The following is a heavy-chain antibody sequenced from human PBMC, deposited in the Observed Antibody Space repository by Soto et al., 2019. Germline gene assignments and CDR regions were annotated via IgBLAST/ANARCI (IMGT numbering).Heavy chain of an antibody. J-gene: IGHJ6*02. V-gene: IGHV1-69*12. CDR3: ARWADIVLTREGMDV. CDR2: IIPIFGTA. Sequence: QVQLVQSGAEVKKPGSSVKVSCKASGGTFSSYAISWVRQAPGQGLEWMGGIIPIFGTANYAQKFQGRVTITADESTSTAYVALSSLRSEDTAVYYCARWADIVLTREGMDVWGQGTTVTVSS. CDR1: GGTFSSYA. D-gene: IGHD2-8*01.